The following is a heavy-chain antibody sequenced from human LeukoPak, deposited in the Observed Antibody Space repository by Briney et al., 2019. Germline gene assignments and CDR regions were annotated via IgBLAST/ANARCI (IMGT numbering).Heavy chain of an antibody. D-gene: IGHD4-11*01. CDR2: ISSSGDTI. CDR1: GFTFSSYP. V-gene: IGHV3-48*01. J-gene: IGHJ4*02. Sequence: GGSLRLSCAASGFTFSSYPMIWVRQAPGKGLECISYISSSGDTIHYADSVKGRFTFSRDSAKNSLYLQMNSLRAEDTAVYYCARVWGDYSNTDYWGQGTLVTVSS. CDR3: ARVWGDYSNTDY.